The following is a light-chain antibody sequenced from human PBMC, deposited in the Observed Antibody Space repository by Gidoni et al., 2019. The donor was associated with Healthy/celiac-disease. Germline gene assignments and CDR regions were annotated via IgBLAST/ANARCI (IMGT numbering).Light chain of an antibody. J-gene: IGKJ1*01. CDR3: QQYGSSLLT. CDR2: GAS. CDR1: QSVSSSY. V-gene: IGKV3-20*01. Sequence: IASTQSPGTLSLSPGERATLSCRASQSVSSSYLAWYQQKPGQAPRLLIYGASSRATGIPDRFSGSGSGTDFTLTISRLEPEDFAVYYCQQYGSSLLTFGQGTKVEIK.